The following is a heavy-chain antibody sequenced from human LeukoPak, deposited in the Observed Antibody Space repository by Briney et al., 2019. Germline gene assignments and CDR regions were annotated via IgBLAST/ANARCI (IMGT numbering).Heavy chain of an antibody. J-gene: IGHJ5*02. Sequence: SETLSLTCTVSGGSISGSSYYWGWIRRPPGKGLEWIGSIYYSGSTYYNPSLKSRVTISVDTSKNQFSLKLSSVTAADTAVYYCASQPGDCSSTSCYLWFDPWGQGTLVTVSS. D-gene: IGHD2-2*01. CDR1: GGSISGSSYY. CDR2: IYYSGST. CDR3: ASQPGDCSSTSCYLWFDP. V-gene: IGHV4-39*01.